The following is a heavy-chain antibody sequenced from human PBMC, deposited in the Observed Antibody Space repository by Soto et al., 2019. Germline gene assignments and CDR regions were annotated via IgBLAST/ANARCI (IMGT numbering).Heavy chain of an antibody. V-gene: IGHV3-30*18. J-gene: IGHJ4*02. CDR2: ISYDGSNK. CDR1: GFTFSSYG. D-gene: IGHD3-22*01. CDR3: ANGLVAYYDSSGSGADDY. Sequence: QVQLVESGGGVVQPGRSLRLSCAASGFTFSSYGMHWVRQAPGKGLEWVAVISYDGSNKYYADSVKGRFTISRDNSKNTLYLQMNSLRAEDTAVYYCANGLVAYYDSSGSGADDYWGQGTLVTVSS.